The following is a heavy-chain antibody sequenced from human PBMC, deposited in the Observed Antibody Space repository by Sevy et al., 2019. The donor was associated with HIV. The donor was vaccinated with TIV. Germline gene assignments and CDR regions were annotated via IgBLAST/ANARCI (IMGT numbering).Heavy chain of an antibody. CDR2: INSGSGAI. V-gene: IGHV3-48*01. CDR1: GFMFNTYS. D-gene: IGHD3-16*02. CDR3: VRTVSGTFRYDDY. Sequence: GGSLRLSCAASGFMFNTYSMNWVRQAPGTGLEWLSYINSGSGAISYANSVKGRFTISRDNAKNSLYLQMNSLRAEDTAVYYCVRTVSGTFRYDDYWGQGTLVTVS. J-gene: IGHJ4*02.